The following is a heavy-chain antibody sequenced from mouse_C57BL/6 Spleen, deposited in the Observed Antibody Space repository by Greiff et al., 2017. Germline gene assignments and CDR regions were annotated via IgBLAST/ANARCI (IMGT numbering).Heavy chain of an antibody. CDR2: IYPGNGNN. V-gene: IGHV1-76*01. Sequence: QVQLQQSGAELVRPGASVKLSCKASGYTFTDYYINWVKQRPGQGLEWIARIYPGNGNNYYNEKFKGKATLTAEKSSITAYMQLSSLTYKDSAVYFCAKDDCYYCPFAYWGQGTLVNVSA. D-gene: IGHD2-3*01. J-gene: IGHJ3*01. CDR1: GYTFTDYY. CDR3: AKDDCYYCPFAY.